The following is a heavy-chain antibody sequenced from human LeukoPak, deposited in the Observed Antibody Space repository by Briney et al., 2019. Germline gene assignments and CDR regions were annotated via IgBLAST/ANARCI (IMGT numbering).Heavy chain of an antibody. CDR3: ASGDYGDPPLNY. D-gene: IGHD4/OR15-4a*01. Sequence: GASVKVSCKASGYTFTGYFVHWVRQAPGQGLQWMGWINPNTGGTNYAQKFQGRVTMTRDTSISTAYMELSRLRSDDTAVYYCASGDYGDPPLNYWGQGTLSPSPQ. V-gene: IGHV1-2*02. J-gene: IGHJ4*02. CDR1: GYTFTGYF. CDR2: INPNTGGT.